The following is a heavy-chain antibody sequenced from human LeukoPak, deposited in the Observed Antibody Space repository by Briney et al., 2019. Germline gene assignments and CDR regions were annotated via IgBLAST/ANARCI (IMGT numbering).Heavy chain of an antibody. D-gene: IGHD5-18*01. Sequence: SENLSLTCTVSGGSISSYYWSWIRQPAGQGLEWIGRIHTSGSTNYKPSLKSRVTMSVGTSKRQISLNLSSVTAADTAVYYCARCGYIYGSLPYYYMDVWGKGTTVIISS. CDR1: GGSISSYY. J-gene: IGHJ6*03. CDR3: ARCGYIYGSLPYYYMDV. CDR2: IHTSGST. V-gene: IGHV4-4*07.